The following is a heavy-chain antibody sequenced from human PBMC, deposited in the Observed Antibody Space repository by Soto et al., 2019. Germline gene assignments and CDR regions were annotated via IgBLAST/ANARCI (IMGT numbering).Heavy chain of an antibody. CDR2: AYHSGST. D-gene: IGHD3-10*01. CDR1: GGFTSTNNW. Sequence: QLQLQESGPGLVRPSGTLSLTCAVSGGFTSTNNWWSWVRQPPGKGLEWIGDAYHSGSTEYNPSLKSRVSRSVDKCKNQISLKLTSATAADTAVYYCARSPPSSYYGGSGTFDYWGQGTLVTVSS. V-gene: IGHV4-4*02. CDR3: ARSPPSSYYGGSGTFDY. J-gene: IGHJ4*02.